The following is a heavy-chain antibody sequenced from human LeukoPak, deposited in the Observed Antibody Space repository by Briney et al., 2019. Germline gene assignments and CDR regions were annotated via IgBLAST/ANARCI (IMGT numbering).Heavy chain of an antibody. CDR3: ARLDYFGSGLYYYMDV. CDR2: ISAYNGNT. J-gene: IGHJ6*03. Sequence: ASVKVSCKASGYTFTSYGISWVRQAPGQGLEWMGWISAYNGNTNYAQKFQGRVTITADESTNTAYMELSSLRSGDTAVYYCARLDYFGSGLYYYMDVWGKGTTVTISS. D-gene: IGHD3-10*01. CDR1: GYTFTSYG. V-gene: IGHV1-18*01.